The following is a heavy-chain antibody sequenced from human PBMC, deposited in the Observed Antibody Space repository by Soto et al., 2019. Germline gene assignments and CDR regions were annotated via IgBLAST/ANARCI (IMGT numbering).Heavy chain of an antibody. CDR1: GFSLSTSGVG. V-gene: IGHV2-5*01. CDR3: AHRPSGWFLFDY. Sequence: QITLKESGPTLVKPTQTLTLTCTFSGFSLSTSGVGVGWIRQSPGKALQWLALIYWNGDKRYNPSLKTRLTITKDTSKNHVALTLTNMDPVDTATYYGAHRPSGWFLFDYWGQGTLVTVSS. J-gene: IGHJ4*02. D-gene: IGHD6-19*01. CDR2: IYWNGDK.